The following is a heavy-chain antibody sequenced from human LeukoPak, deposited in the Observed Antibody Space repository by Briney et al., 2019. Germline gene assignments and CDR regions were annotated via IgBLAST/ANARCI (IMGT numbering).Heavy chain of an antibody. D-gene: IGHD5-18*01. CDR2: ISSSSSYI. Sequence: GGSLRLSCAASGFTFSSYSMNWVRQAPGKGLEWVSSISSSSSYIYYADSVKGRFTISRDNAKNSPYLQMNSLRAEDTAVYYCARDGYSYGYRAFDIWGQGTMVTVSS. J-gene: IGHJ3*02. CDR1: GFTFSSYS. V-gene: IGHV3-21*01. CDR3: ARDGYSYGYRAFDI.